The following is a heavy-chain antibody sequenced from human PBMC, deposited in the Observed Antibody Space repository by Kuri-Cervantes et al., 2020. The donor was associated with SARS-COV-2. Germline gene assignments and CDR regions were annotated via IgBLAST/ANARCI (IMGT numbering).Heavy chain of an antibody. Sequence: GSLRLSCTVSGYSISSGYYWGWIRQPPGKGLEWIGSIYHSGSTYYNPSLKSRVTISVDTSKNQFSLKLSSVTAADTAVYYCARPFYSGSPRVAFDIWSQGTMVTVSS. CDR1: GYSISSGYY. V-gene: IGHV4-38-2*02. CDR3: ARPFYSGSPRVAFDI. J-gene: IGHJ3*02. D-gene: IGHD1-26*01. CDR2: IYHSGST.